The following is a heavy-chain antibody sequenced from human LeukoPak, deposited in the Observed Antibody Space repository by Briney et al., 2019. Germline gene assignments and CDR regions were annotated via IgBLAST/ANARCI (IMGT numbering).Heavy chain of an antibody. CDR3: ARNHYGSVDY. V-gene: IGHV3-74*01. J-gene: IGHJ4*02. Sequence: GGSLRLSCAASGFTFSSFGMHWVRQAPGKGLVWVSRVNGDGSATNYADSVKGRFTISRDNAKNTLFLQMNSLRPDDTAVYFCARNHYGSVDYWGQGTLVTVSS. D-gene: IGHD3-10*01. CDR1: GFTFSSFG. CDR2: VNGDGSAT.